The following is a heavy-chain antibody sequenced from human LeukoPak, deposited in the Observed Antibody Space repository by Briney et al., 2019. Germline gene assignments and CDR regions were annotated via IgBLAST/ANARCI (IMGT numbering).Heavy chain of an antibody. CDR2: INHSGST. CDR3: AHNYDFWSGYLAY. J-gene: IGHJ4*02. D-gene: IGHD3-3*01. Sequence: SETLSLTCAVSLGSFSGYYWSWIRQPPGKGLEWIGEINHSGSTNYNPSLKSRVTISVDTSKNQFSLKLSSVTAADTAVYYCAHNYDFWSGYLAYWGQGTLVTVSS. CDR1: LGSFSGYY. V-gene: IGHV4-34*01.